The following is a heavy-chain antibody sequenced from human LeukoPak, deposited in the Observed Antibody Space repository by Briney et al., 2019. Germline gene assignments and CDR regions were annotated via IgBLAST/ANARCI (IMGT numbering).Heavy chain of an antibody. V-gene: IGHV4-61*02. CDR3: ARGVVTGTTNWFDP. J-gene: IGHJ5*02. D-gene: IGHD1-20*01. Sequence: SETLSLTCTVSGGSISSGSYYWSWIRQPAGKGLEWIGRIYTSGSTNYNPSLKSRVTISVDTSKNQLSLKLSSVTAADTAVYYCARGVVTGTTNWFDPWGQGTLVAVSS. CDR2: IYTSGST. CDR1: GGSISSGSYY.